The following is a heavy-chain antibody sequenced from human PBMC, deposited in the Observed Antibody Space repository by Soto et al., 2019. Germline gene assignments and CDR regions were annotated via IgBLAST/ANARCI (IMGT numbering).Heavy chain of an antibody. D-gene: IGHD5-18*01. CDR1: GFTFSSYA. V-gene: IGHV3-23*01. CDR2: ISGSGGST. J-gene: IGHJ3*02. Sequence: PXESLRLSFASSGFTFSSYAMSWVRQAPGKGLEWVSAISGSGGSTYYADSVKGRFTISRDNSKNTLYLQMNSLRAEDTAVYYCAKMVTPNAFDICGQGTMVTVSS. CDR3: AKMVTPNAFDI.